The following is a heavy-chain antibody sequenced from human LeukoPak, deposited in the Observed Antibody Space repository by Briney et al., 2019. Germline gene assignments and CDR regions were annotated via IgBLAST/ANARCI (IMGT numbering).Heavy chain of an antibody. V-gene: IGHV4-59*01. D-gene: IGHD6-19*01. CDR1: GGSISSYY. CDR3: ARVAVAGGPYYYYYGMDV. CDR2: IYYSGST. J-gene: IGHJ6*02. Sequence: SETLSLTCTVSGGSISSYYWSWTRQPPGKGLEWIGYIYYSGSTNYNPSLKSRVTISVDTSKNQFSLKLSSVTAADTAVYYCARVAVAGGPYYYYYGMDVWGQGTTVTVSS.